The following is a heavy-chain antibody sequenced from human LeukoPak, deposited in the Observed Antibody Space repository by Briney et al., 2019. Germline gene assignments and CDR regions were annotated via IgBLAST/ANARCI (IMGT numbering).Heavy chain of an antibody. J-gene: IGHJ4*02. CDR3: ASFEGRAAAGGGYFDY. V-gene: IGHV4-39*01. CDR2: IYYSGST. D-gene: IGHD6-13*01. Sequence: PSETLSLTCTVSGGSISSSSYYWGWIPQPPGKGLEGIGSIYYSGSTYYNPSLKSRVTISVDTSKNQFSLKLSSVTAADTAVYYCASFEGRAAAGGGYFDYWGQGTLVTVSS. CDR1: GGSISSSSYY.